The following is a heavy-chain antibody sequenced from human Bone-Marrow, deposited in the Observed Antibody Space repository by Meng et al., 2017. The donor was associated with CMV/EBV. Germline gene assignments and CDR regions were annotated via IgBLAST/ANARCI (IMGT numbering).Heavy chain of an antibody. CDR1: GDTFTSYG. CDR3: ARDGGVEWELLELEY. CDR2: ISAYNGNT. V-gene: IGHV1-18*01. D-gene: IGHD1-26*01. J-gene: IGHJ4*02. Sequence: SGDTFTSYGISWVRQAPGQGLEWMGWISAYNGNTNYAQKLQGRVTMTTDTSTSTAYMELRSLRSDDTAVYYCARDGGVEWELLELEYWGQGTLVTVSS.